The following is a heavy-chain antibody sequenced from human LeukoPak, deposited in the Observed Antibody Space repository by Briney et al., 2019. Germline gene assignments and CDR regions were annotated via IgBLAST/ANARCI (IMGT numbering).Heavy chain of an antibody. CDR3: AEDLAY. V-gene: IGHV3-30*02. Sequence: PGGSLRLSCAASGFTFSSYGMHWVRQAPGKGLEWVAFIRSDGSNINYADSVKGRFTISRDNSKNTLYLQMSSLRAEDTAVYYCAEDLAYWGQGTLVTVSS. CDR1: GFTFSSYG. CDR2: IRSDGSNI. J-gene: IGHJ4*02.